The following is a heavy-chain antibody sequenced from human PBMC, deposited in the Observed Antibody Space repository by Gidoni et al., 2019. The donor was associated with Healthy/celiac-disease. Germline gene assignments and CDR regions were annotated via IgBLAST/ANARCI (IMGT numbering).Heavy chain of an antibody. CDR3: ARALDSRALFNY. J-gene: IGHJ4*02. D-gene: IGHD3-22*01. CDR2: MNQDGSEK. V-gene: IGHV3-7*04. CDR1: GFTFRDYW. Sequence: EVQLVESGGVLVQPGGSLRLSCAASGFTFRDYWRNWVRQAPGKGLEWVAYMNQDGSEKDYVDSVKGRFTISRDNTKNSLYLQMNSLRVEDTGIYYCARALDSRALFNYWGQGTLVTVSS.